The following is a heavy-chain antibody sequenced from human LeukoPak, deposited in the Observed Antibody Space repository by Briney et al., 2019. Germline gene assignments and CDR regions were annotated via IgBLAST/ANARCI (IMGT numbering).Heavy chain of an antibody. CDR1: GGSISSYY. Sequence: PSETLSLTCTVSGGSISSYYWSWIRQPARKGLEWIGRIYTSGSTNYNPSLKSRVTMSVDTSKNQFSLKLSSVTAADTAVYYCARGPCSGGSCHMDVWGQGTTVTVSS. CDR2: IYTSGST. D-gene: IGHD2-15*01. V-gene: IGHV4-4*07. CDR3: ARGPCSGGSCHMDV. J-gene: IGHJ6*02.